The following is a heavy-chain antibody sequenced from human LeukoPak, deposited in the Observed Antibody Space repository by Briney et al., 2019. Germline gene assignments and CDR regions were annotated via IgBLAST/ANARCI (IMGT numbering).Heavy chain of an antibody. CDR3: ARDRAYSYGYTYFDL. Sequence: PGRSLRLSCGGSGFTFDDYAMHWVRQVPGKGLEWVSCVSWNSGAIDYAESVKGRFTISRDNAKSSLYLQMNSLRTEDTALYFCARDRAYSYGYTYFDLWGRGTLVTVSS. J-gene: IGHJ2*01. V-gene: IGHV3-9*01. CDR1: GFTFDDYA. CDR2: VSWNSGAI. D-gene: IGHD5-18*01.